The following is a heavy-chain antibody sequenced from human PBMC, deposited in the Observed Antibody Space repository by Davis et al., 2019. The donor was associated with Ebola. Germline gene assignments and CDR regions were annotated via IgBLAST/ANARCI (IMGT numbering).Heavy chain of an antibody. CDR1: GYTLTNYG. Sequence: ASVKVSCKASGYTLTNYGITWVRQAPGQGLEWMGWINPHNGNTNYAQNVQGRVIMTSDTATTTAYMEVGSLRSDDTAVYYCARGSGPLGELLSGMDVWGQGTTVTVSS. D-gene: IGHD3-10*01. V-gene: IGHV1-18*04. CDR2: INPHNGNT. CDR3: ARGSGPLGELLSGMDV. J-gene: IGHJ6*02.